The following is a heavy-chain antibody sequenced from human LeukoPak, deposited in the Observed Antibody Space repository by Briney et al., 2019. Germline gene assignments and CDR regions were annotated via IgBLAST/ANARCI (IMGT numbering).Heavy chain of an antibody. CDR1: GFTFSTYA. CDR3: ARSTAGTTWFDY. CDR2: IYSGGST. J-gene: IGHJ4*02. D-gene: IGHD6-13*01. V-gene: IGHV3-53*01. Sequence: GGSLRLSCAASGFTFSTYAMTWVRQSPGKGLEWVSVIYSGGSTYYADSVKGRFTISRDNSKNTLYLQMNSLRAEDTAVYYCARSTAGTTWFDYWGQGTLVTVSS.